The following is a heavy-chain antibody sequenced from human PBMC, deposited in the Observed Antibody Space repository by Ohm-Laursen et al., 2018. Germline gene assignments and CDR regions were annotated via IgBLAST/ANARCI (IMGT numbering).Heavy chain of an antibody. Sequence: GTLSLTCTVSGGSISSYYWSWIRQPAGKGLEWIGRIYTSGGTNYTPSLKSRVTMSVDTPKNQFSLKLSSVTAADTAVYYCARGRGSFDYWAREPWSPSPQ. CDR2: IYTSGGT. D-gene: IGHD1-26*01. V-gene: IGHV4-4*07. CDR3: ARGRGSFDY. CDR1: GGSISSYY. J-gene: IGHJ4*02.